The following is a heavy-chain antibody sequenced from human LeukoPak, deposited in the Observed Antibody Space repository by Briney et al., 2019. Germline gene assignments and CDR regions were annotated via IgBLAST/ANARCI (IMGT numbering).Heavy chain of an antibody. CDR3: ARLGSGWPFDY. CDR2: IYASGIT. CDR1: GGSISSDY. J-gene: IGHJ4*02. V-gene: IGHV4-4*09. Sequence: SETLSLTCTVSGGSISSDYWSWIRQPPGKGLEWIGWIYASGITNYNPSLKSRVTISVDTSKNQFSLKLTSVTAADTAVYYCARLGSGWPFDYWGQGTMVTVSS. D-gene: IGHD6-25*01.